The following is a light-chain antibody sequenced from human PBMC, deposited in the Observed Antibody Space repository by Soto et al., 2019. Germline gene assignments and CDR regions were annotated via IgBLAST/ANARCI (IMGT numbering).Light chain of an antibody. CDR2: DAS. V-gene: IGKV1-5*01. J-gene: IGKJ1*01. CDR3: QQLSSYPVT. Sequence: DIQMTQSPSTLSASVGDRVTITCRASQSISSWLAWYQQKPGKAPKLLIYDASSLESGVPSRFSGSGSGTEFTLTTSSLQPDDFATYHCQQLSSYPVTFGQGTKVDIK. CDR1: QSISSW.